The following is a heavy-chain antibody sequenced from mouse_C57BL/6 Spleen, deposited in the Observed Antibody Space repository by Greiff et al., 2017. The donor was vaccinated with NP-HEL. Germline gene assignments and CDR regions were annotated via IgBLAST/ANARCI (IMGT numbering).Heavy chain of an antibody. D-gene: IGHD1-1*01. CDR2: IYPGSGNT. Sequence: QVQLQQSGAELVRPGASVKLSCKASGYTFTDYYINWVKQRPGQGLEWIARIYPGSGNTYYNEKFKGKATLTAEKSSSTAYMQLSSLTSDDSAVYFCARSGYYGSSSAWFAYWGQGTLVTVSA. CDR1: GYTFTDYY. V-gene: IGHV1-76*01. J-gene: IGHJ3*01. CDR3: ARSGYYGSSSAWFAY.